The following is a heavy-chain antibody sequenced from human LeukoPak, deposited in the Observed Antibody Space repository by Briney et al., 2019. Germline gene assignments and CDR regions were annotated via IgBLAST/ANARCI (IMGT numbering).Heavy chain of an antibody. CDR1: GGTFSNYP. D-gene: IGHD3-22*01. J-gene: IGHJ4*02. CDR3: AREGDGVVGVVIRNGFGY. Sequence: GASVKVSCKASGGTFSNYPISWVRQAPGQGLEWMGGIIPIFGSATYTQKFQGRVTITADESTNTAYMELSRLRSEDTAVYYCAREGDGVVGVVIRNGFGYWGQGTLVTVSS. V-gene: IGHV1-69*13. CDR2: IIPIFGSA.